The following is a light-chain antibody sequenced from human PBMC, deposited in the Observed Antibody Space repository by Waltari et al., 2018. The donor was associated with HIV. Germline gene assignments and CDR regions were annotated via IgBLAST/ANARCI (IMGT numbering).Light chain of an antibody. J-gene: IGLJ1*01. CDR2: EVS. CDR1: SSDVGGYNY. V-gene: IGLV2-14*01. CDR3: SSYTSSSTLV. Sequence: QSALTQPASVSGSPGQSITISCTGTSSDVGGYNYVSWFQQRPGKAPQLMIYEVSTRPSGVSNRFSGSKSGNTASLTISGLQAEDEADYYCSSYTSSSTLVFGTGTKVTVL.